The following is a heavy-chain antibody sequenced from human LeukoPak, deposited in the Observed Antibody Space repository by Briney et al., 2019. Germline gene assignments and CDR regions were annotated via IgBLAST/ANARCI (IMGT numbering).Heavy chain of an antibody. Sequence: GGSLRLSCAASGFTFSSYSMNWVRQAPGKGLEWVSSISSTSSYIFYADSLKGRFTISRDNAKNSLFLQMNSLRAEDTAVYYCAREAGGYSYATHLDYWGQGTLVAVSS. V-gene: IGHV3-21*01. CDR1: GFTFSSYS. D-gene: IGHD5-18*01. J-gene: IGHJ4*02. CDR2: ISSTSSYI. CDR3: AREAGGYSYATHLDY.